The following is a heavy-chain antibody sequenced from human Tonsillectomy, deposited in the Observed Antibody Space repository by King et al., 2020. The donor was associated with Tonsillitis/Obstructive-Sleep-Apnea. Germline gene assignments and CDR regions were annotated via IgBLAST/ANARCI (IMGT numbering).Heavy chain of an antibody. CDR2: INSDGSST. Sequence: VQLVESGGGLVQPGGSLRLSCAASGFTFSSYWMHWVRQAPGKGLVWVSRINSDGSSTSYADSVKGRFTISRDNAKNTLYLQMNSLRAEDTAVCYCARQGGYCSGGSCYSSWFDPWGQGTLVTVSS. D-gene: IGHD2-15*01. J-gene: IGHJ5*02. CDR3: ARQGGYCSGGSCYSSWFDP. CDR1: GFTFSSYW. V-gene: IGHV3-74*01.